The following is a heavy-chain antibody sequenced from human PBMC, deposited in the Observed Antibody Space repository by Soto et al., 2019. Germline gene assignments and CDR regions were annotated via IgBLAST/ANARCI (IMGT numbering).Heavy chain of an antibody. CDR1: GFTFSSYG. CDR2: ISYDGSNK. J-gene: IGHJ4*02. Sequence: HPGGSLRLSCAASGFTFSSYGMHWVRQAPGKGLEWVAVISYDGSNKYYADSVKGRFTISRDNSKNTLYLQMNSLRAEDTAVYYCAKERRPTDPIDYWGQGTLVTVSS. CDR3: AKERRPTDPIDY. V-gene: IGHV3-30*18.